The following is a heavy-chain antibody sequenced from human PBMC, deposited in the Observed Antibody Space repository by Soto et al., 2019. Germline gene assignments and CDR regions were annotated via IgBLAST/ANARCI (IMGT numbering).Heavy chain of an antibody. CDR2: IYYSGST. D-gene: IGHD2-15*01. Sequence: KSSETLSLTCTVSGGSISSSSYYWGWIRQPPGKGLEWIGSIYYSGSTYYNPSLKSRVTISVDTSKNQFSLKLSSVTAADTAVYYCARQDIVVVVAYIRGSGFDPWGQGTLVTVSS. V-gene: IGHV4-39*01. CDR3: ARQDIVVVVAYIRGSGFDP. J-gene: IGHJ5*02. CDR1: GGSISSSSYY.